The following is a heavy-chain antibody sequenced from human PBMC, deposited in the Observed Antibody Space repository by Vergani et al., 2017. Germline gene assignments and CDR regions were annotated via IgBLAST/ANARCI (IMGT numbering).Heavy chain of an antibody. J-gene: IGHJ4*02. V-gene: IGHV3-66*01. CDR3: ARDPGSDSGDY. CDR1: GFTVSSNY. CDR2: SESGGST. Sequence: EVQLVESGGGLVQPGGSLRLSCAASGFTVSSNYMRWVRQAPAEGLRWVSVLSESGGSTYYADSVKGRFTISRDNAKNTLYLQMNSLRAEDTAVYYCARDPGSDSGDYWGQGTLVTVSS. D-gene: IGHD1-26*01.